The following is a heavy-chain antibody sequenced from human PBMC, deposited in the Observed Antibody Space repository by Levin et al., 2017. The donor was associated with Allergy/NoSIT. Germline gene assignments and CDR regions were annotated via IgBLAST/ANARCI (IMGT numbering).Heavy chain of an antibody. CDR1: GFTFSSYG. D-gene: IGHD6-19*01. CDR2: ISYDGSNK. Sequence: LSLTCAASGFTFSSYGMHWVRQAPGKGLEWVAVISYDGSNKYYADSVKGRFTISRDNSKNTLYLQMNSLRAEDTAVYYCAKAANSSGWSFDYWGQGTLVTVSS. CDR3: AKAANSSGWSFDY. J-gene: IGHJ4*02. V-gene: IGHV3-30*18.